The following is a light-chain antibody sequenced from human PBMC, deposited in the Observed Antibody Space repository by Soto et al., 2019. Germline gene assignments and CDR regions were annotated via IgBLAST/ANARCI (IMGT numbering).Light chain of an antibody. CDR2: DGS. V-gene: IGKV3D-20*02. CDR1: QSLSSSS. CDR3: QQDLNQTWR. Sequence: LSLSPGERSTLSRTSSQSLSSSSLAWYQQKPGQAPRLLIYDGSSRATAIPDRFSGSGSGAGFSLTITSLEPEDFAVYYCQQDLNQTWRFGQGTKV. J-gene: IGKJ1*01.